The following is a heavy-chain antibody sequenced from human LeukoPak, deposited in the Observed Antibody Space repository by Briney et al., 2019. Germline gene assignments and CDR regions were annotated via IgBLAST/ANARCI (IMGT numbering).Heavy chain of an antibody. D-gene: IGHD3-9*01. V-gene: IGHV3-23*01. Sequence: PGGSLRLSCAASGYTFSSYAMSWVRQAPGKGLEWVSAISGSGGSTYYADSVRGRFTISRDNSKNTLYLQMNSLRAEDTAVYYCAKDNDILTGYYRGDGCFDYWGQGTLVTVSS. J-gene: IGHJ4*02. CDR3: AKDNDILTGYYRGDGCFDY. CDR2: ISGSGGST. CDR1: GYTFSSYA.